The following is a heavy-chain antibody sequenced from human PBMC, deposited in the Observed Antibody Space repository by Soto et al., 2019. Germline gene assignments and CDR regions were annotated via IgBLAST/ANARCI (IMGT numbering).Heavy chain of an antibody. V-gene: IGHV3-30-3*01. D-gene: IGHD6-19*01. CDR2: VSYDGSNK. CDR1: GFTFSNYA. CDR3: ARDGVSARQPYYDGLDV. Sequence: QVPLVESGGGVVQPGGSLRLSCVASGFTFSNYAMHWVRQAPGKGLEWVAVVSYDGSNKYYGGSVRGRFTVSRDNSNNTLYLQMNNLRSEDTAVYFCARDGVSARQPYYDGLDVWGQGTTVIVSS. J-gene: IGHJ6*02.